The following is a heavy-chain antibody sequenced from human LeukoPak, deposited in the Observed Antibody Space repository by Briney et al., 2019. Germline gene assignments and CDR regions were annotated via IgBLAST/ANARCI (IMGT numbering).Heavy chain of an antibody. CDR1: GFTVSSNY. D-gene: IGHD3-22*01. CDR2: IYSGGST. V-gene: IGHV3-53*01. Sequence: GGSLRLSCAASGFTVSSNYMSWVRQAPGKGLEWVSVIYSGGSTYYADSVKGRFTISRDNARNSLHLQMSSLRAEDTAVYYCARDHYYDSSGYPGYWGQGTLVTVSS. CDR3: ARDHYYDSSGYPGY. J-gene: IGHJ4*02.